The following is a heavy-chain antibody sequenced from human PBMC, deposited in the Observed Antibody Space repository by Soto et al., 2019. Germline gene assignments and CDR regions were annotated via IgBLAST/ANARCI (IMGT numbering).Heavy chain of an antibody. J-gene: IGHJ4*02. CDR2: ISAHNGNT. CDR3: ARGRYGDY. Sequence: QVHLVQSGAEVKKPGASVKVSCKGSGYAFTTYGITWVRQAPGQGLEWMGWISAHNGNTNYAQKLQGRVTVTRDTSTSTASMELRSLRSDDTALYYCARGRYGDYWGQGALVTVSS. V-gene: IGHV1-18*01. CDR1: GYAFTTYG. D-gene: IGHD1-1*01.